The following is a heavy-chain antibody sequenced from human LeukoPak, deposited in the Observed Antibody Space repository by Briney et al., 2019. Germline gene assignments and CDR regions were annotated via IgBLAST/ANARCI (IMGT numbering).Heavy chain of an antibody. Sequence: PGGSLRLSCAASGFTFSDYYMSWIRQAPGKGLEWVSYISSSGSTIYYADSVKGRFTISRDNSRNTLYLQMNSLRAEDTAVYYCARSHLEWGGNWFDPWGQGTLVTVSS. CDR3: ARSHLEWGGNWFDP. J-gene: IGHJ5*02. V-gene: IGHV3-11*04. D-gene: IGHD1-26*01. CDR1: GFTFSDYY. CDR2: ISSSGSTI.